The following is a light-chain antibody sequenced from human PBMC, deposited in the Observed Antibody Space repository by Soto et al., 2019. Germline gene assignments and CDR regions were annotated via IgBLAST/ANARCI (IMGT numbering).Light chain of an antibody. V-gene: IGLV2-8*01. J-gene: IGLJ1*01. CDR2: GVT. CDR3: SSYAGSNNHV. CDR1: SSDVGAYTY. Sequence: QSVLTQPPSASGSPGQSVTISCTGTSSDVGAYTYVSWYQQHPGKAPKLMIYGVTERPSGVPDRFSGSKSGNTASLTVSGLQTEDEAYYYCSSYAGSNNHVFGTGTKVTVL.